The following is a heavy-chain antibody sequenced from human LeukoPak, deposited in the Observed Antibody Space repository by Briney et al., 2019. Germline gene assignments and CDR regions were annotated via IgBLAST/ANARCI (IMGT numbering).Heavy chain of an antibody. CDR1: GFTFSSYA. Sequence: PGGSLRLSCAASGFTFSSYAMHWVCQAPGKGLEWVAVISYDGSNKYYADSVKGRFTISRDNSKNTLYLQMNSLRAEDTAVYYCAGYIAAPFDYWGQGTLVTVSS. CDR3: AGYIAAPFDY. D-gene: IGHD6-13*01. V-gene: IGHV3-30-3*01. J-gene: IGHJ4*02. CDR2: ISYDGSNK.